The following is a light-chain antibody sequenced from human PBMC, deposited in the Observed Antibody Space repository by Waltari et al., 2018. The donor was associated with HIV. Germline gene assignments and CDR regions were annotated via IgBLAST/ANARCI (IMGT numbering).Light chain of an antibody. CDR2: DAL. V-gene: IGKV1-33*01. CDR3: QQYSHLPVT. J-gene: IGKJ3*01. Sequence: DIQMTQSPSSLSASVGDRVTITCRASQDIWRYLNWYQQKPGRAPKLLIYDALNWETGVPERFSGSGSGTDFTFTISSLQPEDFATYFCQQYSHLPVTFGPGTKVDVK. CDR1: QDIWRY.